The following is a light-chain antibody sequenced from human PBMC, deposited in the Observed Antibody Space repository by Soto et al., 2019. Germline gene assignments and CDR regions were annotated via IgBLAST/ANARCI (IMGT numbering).Light chain of an antibody. Sequence: QSALTQPPSASGSPGQSVTISCTGTSSDIGAYDHVSWHQQHPGKAPKVIIYEVDKRPSGVPDRFSGSKSGNTASLTVSGLQAEDVADYYCSSYAGTNTLVFGGGTKVTVL. CDR3: SSYAGTNTLV. CDR1: SSDIGAYDH. V-gene: IGLV2-8*01. CDR2: EVD. J-gene: IGLJ2*01.